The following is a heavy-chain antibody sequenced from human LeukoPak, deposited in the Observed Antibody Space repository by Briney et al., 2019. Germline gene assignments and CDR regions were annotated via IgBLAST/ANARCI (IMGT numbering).Heavy chain of an antibody. Sequence: SETLSLTCTVSGGSISSDYWSWLRQPPGKGLEWIGNIYYSGITNYNPSLKSRVTISIDTSKNQFSLKLSSVTAADTAVYYCARQAYCNSTRCNPFDYWGQGTLVTVSS. CDR1: GGSISSDY. CDR2: IYYSGIT. CDR3: ARQAYCNSTRCNPFDY. J-gene: IGHJ4*02. V-gene: IGHV4-59*01. D-gene: IGHD2-2*01.